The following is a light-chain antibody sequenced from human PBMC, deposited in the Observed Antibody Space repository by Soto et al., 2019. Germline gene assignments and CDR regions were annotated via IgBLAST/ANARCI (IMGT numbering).Light chain of an antibody. CDR3: AAWDDSLSVGV. CDR2: RSD. J-gene: IGLJ3*02. V-gene: IGLV1-47*01. Sequence: QLVLTRPPSASGTPGQRVSISCSGSRSNIGSNSVYWYQQLPGAAPKLLIYRSDERPSGVPDRFSGSKSGTSASLAISGLRSEDEADYYCAAWDDSLSVGVFGGGTKLTVL. CDR1: RSNIGSNS.